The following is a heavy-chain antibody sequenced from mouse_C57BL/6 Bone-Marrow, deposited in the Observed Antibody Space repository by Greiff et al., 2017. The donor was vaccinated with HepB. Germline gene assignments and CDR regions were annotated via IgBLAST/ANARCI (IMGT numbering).Heavy chain of an antibody. CDR2: ISSGGSYT. D-gene: IGHD2-2*01. CDR1: GFTFSSYG. V-gene: IGHV5-6*01. J-gene: IGHJ3*01. Sequence: EVKLQESGGDLVKPGGSLKLSCAASGFTFSSYGMSWVRQTPDKRLEWVATISSGGSYTYYPDSVKGRFTISRDNAKNTLYLQMSSLKSEDTAMYYCARWRLRPRFAYWGQGTLVTVSA. CDR3: ARWRLRPRFAY.